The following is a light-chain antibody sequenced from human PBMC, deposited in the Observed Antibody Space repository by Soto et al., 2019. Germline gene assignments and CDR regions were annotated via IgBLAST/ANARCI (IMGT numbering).Light chain of an antibody. Sequence: QSALTQPPSASGSPGQSVTISCTGTSSDVGGYNYVSWYQQHPGKAPKLMIYEVSKRPSGVPDRSSGSKSGNTASLTVSGLQAEDEAHYYCSSYAGSNTFVFGTGTKLTVL. CDR1: SSDVGGYNY. J-gene: IGLJ1*01. V-gene: IGLV2-8*01. CDR2: EVS. CDR3: SSYAGSNTFV.